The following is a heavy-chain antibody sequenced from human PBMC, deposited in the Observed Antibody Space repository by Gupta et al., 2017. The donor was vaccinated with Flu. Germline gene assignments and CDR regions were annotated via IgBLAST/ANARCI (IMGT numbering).Heavy chain of an antibody. Sequence: SGSTNYNPSLKSRVTISVDTSKNQFSLKLSSVTAADTAVYYCARDLGYYGSGSYSQFDPWGQGTLVTVSS. CDR2: SGST. V-gene: IGHV4-59*01. CDR3: ARDLGYYGSGSYSQFDP. J-gene: IGHJ5*02. D-gene: IGHD3-10*01.